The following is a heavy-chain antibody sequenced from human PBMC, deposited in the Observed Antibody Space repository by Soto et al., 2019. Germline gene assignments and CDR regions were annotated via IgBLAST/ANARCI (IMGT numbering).Heavy chain of an antibody. CDR2: INHSGST. J-gene: IGHJ4*02. CDR1: GGSFSGYY. V-gene: IGHV4-34*01. Sequence: PSETLSLTCAVYGGSFSGYYWSWIRQPPGKGLEWIGEINHSGSTNYNPSLKSRVTISVDTSKNQFSLKLSSVTAADTAVYYCARFFGGSYYGAMDYWGQGTLVTVSS. D-gene: IGHD1-26*01. CDR3: ARFFGGSYYGAMDY.